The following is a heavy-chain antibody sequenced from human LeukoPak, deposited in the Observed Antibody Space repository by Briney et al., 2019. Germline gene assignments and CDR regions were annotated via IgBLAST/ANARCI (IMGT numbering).Heavy chain of an antibody. Sequence: GGSLRLSCATSGFTFSNYGIHWVRQAPGKGLEWVAVVSSDGIVQHYADSVKGRFTISRDNAKNLLFLQMNGLRAEDTAVYYCARGRSITLLRGVAMSDGFDIWGQGAMVAVSS. D-gene: IGHD3-10*01. V-gene: IGHV3-30*03. CDR2: VSSDGIVQ. CDR1: GFTFSNYG. J-gene: IGHJ3*02. CDR3: ARGRSITLLRGVAMSDGFDI.